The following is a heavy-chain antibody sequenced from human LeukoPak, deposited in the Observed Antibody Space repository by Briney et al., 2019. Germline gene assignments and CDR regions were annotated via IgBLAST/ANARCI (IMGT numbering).Heavy chain of an antibody. CDR1: GGSISSYY. Sequence: SETLSLTCTVSGGSISSYYWSWIRQPPGKGLEWIGYIYYSGSTNYSPSLKSRVTISVDTSKNQFSLKLSSVTAADTAVYYCARDLEDCSGGSCYAQFDYWGQGTLVTVSS. D-gene: IGHD2-15*01. V-gene: IGHV4-59*01. CDR3: ARDLEDCSGGSCYAQFDY. J-gene: IGHJ4*02. CDR2: IYYSGST.